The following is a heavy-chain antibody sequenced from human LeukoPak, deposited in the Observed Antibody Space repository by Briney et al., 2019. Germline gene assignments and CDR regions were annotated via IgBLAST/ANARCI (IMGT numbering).Heavy chain of an antibody. CDR1: GGTFSSYA. CDR3: ARGQFGELRGALDI. J-gene: IGHJ3*02. Sequence: GASVKISCKASGGTFSSYAISWVRQAPGQGLEWMVGIITIFGTANYVQKFQGRVTITTDESTSTAYMELSSLRSEDTAVYYCARGQFGELRGALDIWGQGTIATVSS. CDR2: IITIFGTA. V-gene: IGHV1-69*05. D-gene: IGHD1-26*01.